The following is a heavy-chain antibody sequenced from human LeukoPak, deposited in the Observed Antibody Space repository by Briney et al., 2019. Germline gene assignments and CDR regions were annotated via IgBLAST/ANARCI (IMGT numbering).Heavy chain of an antibody. V-gene: IGHV3-9*01. Sequence: GGSLRLSCAASGFTFDDYAMHWVRQAPGKGLEWVSGISWNSGSIGYADSAKGRFTISRDNAKNSLYLQMNSLRAEDTALYYCAKGNYYDSSGYPNYWGQGTLVTVSS. J-gene: IGHJ4*02. CDR1: GFTFDDYA. CDR2: ISWNSGSI. CDR3: AKGNYYDSSGYPNY. D-gene: IGHD3-22*01.